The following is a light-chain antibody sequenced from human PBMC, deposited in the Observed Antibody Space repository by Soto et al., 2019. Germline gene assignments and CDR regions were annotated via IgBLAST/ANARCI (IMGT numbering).Light chain of an antibody. J-gene: IGKJ1*01. Sequence: EIVMTQSPGTLSVSPGERATLSCRASQSVSSNLAWYQQNPGQAPRLLIYGASTGATGIPARFSGSGSETEFTLTISSLQSEDFAVYYCQQFYNWPRTFGQGTKV. V-gene: IGKV3-15*01. CDR1: QSVSSN. CDR3: QQFYNWPRT. CDR2: GAS.